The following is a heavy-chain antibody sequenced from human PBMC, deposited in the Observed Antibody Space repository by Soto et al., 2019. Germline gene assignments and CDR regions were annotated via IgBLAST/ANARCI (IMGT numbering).Heavy chain of an antibody. Sequence: GGSLRLSCVASGFIFTDYQMHWVRQAPGKGLEWVGTPDHCAEFVEGRFTISRDNSKNTLYLQMTNLRPEDTAVYFCAREIGVTAPDFWGKETMVTVSS. CDR3: AREIGVTAPDF. D-gene: IGHD2-21*02. CDR1: GFIFTDYQ. J-gene: IGHJ4*02. V-gene: IGHV3-30-3*01. CDR2: TPD.